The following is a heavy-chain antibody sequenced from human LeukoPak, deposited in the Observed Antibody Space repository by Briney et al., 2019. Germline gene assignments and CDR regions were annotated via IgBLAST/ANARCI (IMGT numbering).Heavy chain of an antibody. CDR1: EFSGSSNY. J-gene: IGHJ4*02. CDR3: ASTGNYYFHY. CDR2: IYSGGST. D-gene: IGHD1-14*01. V-gene: IGHV3-53*01. Sequence: PGGSMSLSCAACEFSGSSNYINWVRQPPGGGLGWVAVIYSGGSTYYADSVKGRFTISRDNSKNTLYLQMNSLRAEDTAVYYCASTGNYYFHYWGQGTLVTVSS.